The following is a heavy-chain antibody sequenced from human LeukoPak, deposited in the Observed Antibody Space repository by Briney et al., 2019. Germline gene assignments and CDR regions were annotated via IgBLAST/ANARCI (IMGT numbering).Heavy chain of an antibody. CDR1: GGTFSSYA. Sequence: ASVKVSCKASGGTFSSYAISWVRQAPGQGLEWMGGIIPIFGTANYAQKFQGRVTITADESTSTAYMELSSLRSEDTAVYYCARDSRGYYDSSGYFDHWGQGTLVTVSS. V-gene: IGHV1-69*01. J-gene: IGHJ4*02. D-gene: IGHD3-22*01. CDR3: ARDSRGYYDSSGYFDH. CDR2: IIPIFGTA.